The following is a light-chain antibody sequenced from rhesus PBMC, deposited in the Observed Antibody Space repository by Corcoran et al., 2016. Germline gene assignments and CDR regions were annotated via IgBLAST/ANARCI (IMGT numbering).Light chain of an antibody. CDR1: QNIYSN. CDR2: AAS. Sequence: DIQMTQSPSALSASVGDRVTISCRASQNIYSNLAWYQQKPGKAPKLLIYAASSLQTGIPSRFCGSGSGTDFTLTISILKPEDSAAYYCQHYYDNPYSFGQGTKVEIK. V-gene: IGKV1S12*01. CDR3: QHYYDNPYS. J-gene: IGKJ2*01.